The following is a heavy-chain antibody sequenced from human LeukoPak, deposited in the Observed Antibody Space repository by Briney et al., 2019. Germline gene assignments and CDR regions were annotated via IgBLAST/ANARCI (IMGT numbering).Heavy chain of an antibody. CDR1: GVSFSGYY. J-gene: IGHJ5*02. CDR3: ARGGPSSYNWNYMP. Sequence: SETLSLTCAVYGVSFSGYYWSWIRQPPGKGLEWIGEINHSGSTNYNPSLKSRVTISVDTSKNQFSLKLSSVTAADTAVYYCARGGPSSYNWNYMPWGQGTLVTVSS. CDR2: INHSGST. V-gene: IGHV4-34*01. D-gene: IGHD1-7*01.